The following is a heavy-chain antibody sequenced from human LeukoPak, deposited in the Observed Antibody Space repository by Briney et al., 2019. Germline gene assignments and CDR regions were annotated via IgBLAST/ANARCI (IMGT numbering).Heavy chain of an antibody. CDR1: GFTFSDYY. D-gene: IGHD4-11*01. Sequence: PGGSLRLSCAASGFTFSDYYMSWIRQAPVKGLEWVSYISSSGSTIYYADSVKGRFTISRDNAKNSLYLQMISLRAEDTAVYYCARDRDYNPVDIWGQGTMVTVSS. CDR2: ISSSGSTI. V-gene: IGHV3-11*01. J-gene: IGHJ3*02. CDR3: ARDRDYNPVDI.